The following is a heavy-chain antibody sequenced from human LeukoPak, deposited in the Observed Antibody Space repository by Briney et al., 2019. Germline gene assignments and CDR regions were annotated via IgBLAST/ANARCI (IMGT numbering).Heavy chain of an antibody. V-gene: IGHV4-59*08. CDR3: ARPYYDILTGYNWFDP. CDR2: IYYSGST. J-gene: IGHJ5*02. CDR1: GGSISSYY. D-gene: IGHD3-9*01. Sequence: SETLSLTCTVSGGSISSYYWSRIRQPPGKGLEWIGYIYYSGSTNYNPSLKSRVTISVDTSKNQFSLKLSSVTATDTAVYYCARPYYDILTGYNWFDPWGQGTLVTVSS.